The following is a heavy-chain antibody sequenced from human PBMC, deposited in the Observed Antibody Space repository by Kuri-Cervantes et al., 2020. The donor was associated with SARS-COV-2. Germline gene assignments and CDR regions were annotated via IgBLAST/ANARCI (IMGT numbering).Heavy chain of an antibody. D-gene: IGHD6-19*01. V-gene: IGHV3-30*04. Sequence: LSLTCAASGFTFSSYAMHWVRQAPGKGLEWVAVISYDGSNKYYADSVKGRFTISRDNSKNTLYLQMNSLRADDTAVYYCAKDQLEQWLVYYYYMDVWGKGTTVTVSS. CDR2: ISYDGSNK. CDR3: AKDQLEQWLVYYYYMDV. CDR1: GFTFSSYA. J-gene: IGHJ6*03.